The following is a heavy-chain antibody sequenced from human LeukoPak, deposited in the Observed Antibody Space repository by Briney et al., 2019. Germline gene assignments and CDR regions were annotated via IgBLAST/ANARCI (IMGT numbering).Heavy chain of an antibody. CDR1: GFTFSSYW. D-gene: IGHD4/OR15-4a*01. CDR3: ARSANYGGHAFFDY. J-gene: IGHJ4*02. V-gene: IGHV3-7*01. Sequence: GGSLRLSCAASGFTFSSYWMTWLRQTPGKGLEWVANIKHDGSEDYFVDSVKGRFTISRDNAENSLHLQMSSLRAEDTAVYYCARSANYGGHAFFDYWGQGILVIVSS. CDR2: IKHDGSED.